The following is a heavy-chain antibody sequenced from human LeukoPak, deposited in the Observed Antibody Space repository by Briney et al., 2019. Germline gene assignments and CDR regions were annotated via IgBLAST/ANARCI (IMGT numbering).Heavy chain of an antibody. D-gene: IGHD3-22*01. V-gene: IGHV4-30-4*01. CDR1: GGSISSGDYY. CDR3: ARGTVVITMIDY. CDR2: IYYSGST. Sequence: PSETLSLTCTVSGGSISSGDYYWSWIRQPSGKGLEWIGYIYYSGSTYYNPSLKSRVTISVDTSKNQFSLKLSSVTAADTAVYYCARGTVVITMIDYWGQGTLVTVSS. J-gene: IGHJ4*02.